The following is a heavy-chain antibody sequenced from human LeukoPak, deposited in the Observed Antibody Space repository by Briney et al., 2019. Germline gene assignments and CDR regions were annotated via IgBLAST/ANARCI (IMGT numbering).Heavy chain of an antibody. D-gene: IGHD3-22*01. CDR3: ARAEYYYDSSGYSDY. V-gene: IGHV4-34*01. Sequence: PSETLSLTCAVYGGSFSGYYWSWIRQPPGKGLEWIGEINHSGSTNYNPSLKSRVTISVDTSKNQFSLKLSSVTAADTAVYYCARAEYYYDSSGYSDYWGQGTLVTVSS. CDR2: INHSGST. CDR1: GGSFSGYY. J-gene: IGHJ4*02.